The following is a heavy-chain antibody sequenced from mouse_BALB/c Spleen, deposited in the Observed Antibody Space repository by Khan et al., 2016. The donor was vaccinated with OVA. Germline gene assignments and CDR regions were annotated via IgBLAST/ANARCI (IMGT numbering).Heavy chain of an antibody. Sequence: QVQLQQSGPELVRPGVSVKISCKGSGYTFTDYAMHWVKQSHAKSLEWIGIISTYSGNSNYNQRFKGKATMTVGKSSSTAYMELARFTSEDSAIYYCAREDCSYGAFAYWGQGTLVTVSS. CDR3: AREDCSYGAFAY. V-gene: IGHV1S137*01. D-gene: IGHD1-1*01. CDR2: ISTYSGNS. J-gene: IGHJ3*01. CDR1: GYTFTDYA.